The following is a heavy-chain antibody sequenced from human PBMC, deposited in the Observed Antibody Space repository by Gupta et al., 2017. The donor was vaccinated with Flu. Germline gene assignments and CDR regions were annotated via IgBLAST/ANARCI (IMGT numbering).Heavy chain of an antibody. CDR2: INPHSGTT. CDR3: AREKLWDTTSCYRWFDP. Sequence: QVQLVQSGAEVKKPGASVKVSCKASEYTFTAYYIHWVRQAPGQGLEWMGRINPHSGTTNYEQRFQGRVTVTMDTSISTADMDLSGLKSDDTAVYYCAREKLWDTTSCYRWFDPWGQGTLVTVSS. CDR1: EYTFTAYY. D-gene: IGHD2-2*02. V-gene: IGHV1-2*06. J-gene: IGHJ5*02.